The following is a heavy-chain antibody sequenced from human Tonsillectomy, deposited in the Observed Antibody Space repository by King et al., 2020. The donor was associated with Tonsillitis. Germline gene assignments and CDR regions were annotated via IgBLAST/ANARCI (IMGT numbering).Heavy chain of an antibody. CDR1: GGSVNSGSYY. V-gene: IGHV4-61*01. CDR2: IYYSGRT. CDR3: ARDKVLWFGELLYYYGMDV. Sequence: VQLQESGPGLVKPSETLSLTCSVSGGSVNSGSYYWSWIRQPPGKGLEWIGYIYYSGRTNYNPSLKSRVTISVDTSKNQVSLKLSSVTAADTAVYYCARDKVLWFGELLYYYGMDVWGQGTTVTVSS. J-gene: IGHJ6*02. D-gene: IGHD3-10*01.